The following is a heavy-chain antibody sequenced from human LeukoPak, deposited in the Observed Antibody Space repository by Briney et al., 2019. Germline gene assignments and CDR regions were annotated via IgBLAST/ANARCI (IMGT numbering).Heavy chain of an antibody. D-gene: IGHD4-17*01. CDR3: AKVKYTGDHGVFDY. V-gene: IGHV5-51*01. Sequence: GESLKISCKCSGYSFNNYWIAWVRQMPGKGLEWMGIIYPGDSDSDTRYSPSFQGQVTISADKSISTAYLQWSSLKASDTAMYYCAKVKYTGDHGVFDYWGQGTLVTVSS. J-gene: IGHJ4*02. CDR1: GYSFNNYW. CDR2: IYPGDSDSDT.